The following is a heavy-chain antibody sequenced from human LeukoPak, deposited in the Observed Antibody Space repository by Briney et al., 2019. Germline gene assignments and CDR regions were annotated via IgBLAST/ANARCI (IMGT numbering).Heavy chain of an antibody. CDR2: IYHRGDT. Sequence: SGTLSLTCAVSGDSISSSYWWSWVRQSPEKGLEWIAEIYHRGDTNYNPSLKSRVTISVDTSKNQFSLKLSSVTAADTAVYYCARLGGPGIAXAMSAFDI. CDR1: GDSISSSYW. V-gene: IGHV4-4*02. CDR3: ARLGGPGIAXAMSAFDI. J-gene: IGHJ3*02. D-gene: IGHD6-19*01.